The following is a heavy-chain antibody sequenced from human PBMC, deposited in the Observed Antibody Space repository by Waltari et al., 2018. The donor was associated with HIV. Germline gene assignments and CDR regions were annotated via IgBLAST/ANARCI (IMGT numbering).Heavy chain of an antibody. CDR1: GFIFTSYA. D-gene: IGHD6-6*01. J-gene: IGHJ6*02. CDR3: AKGPSEYTRSGTHYYYYYGIDV. Sequence: EVQVLESGGDLVQPGGSLRLSCAASGFIFTSYAMTWVRPAPGKGLEWVSGVSGSGDSTFYADSVKGRFTISRDNSKNMLYLQMNSLRVEDTAVYYCAKGPSEYTRSGTHYYYYYGIDVWGQGTTVTVSS. CDR2: VSGSGDST. V-gene: IGHV3-23*01.